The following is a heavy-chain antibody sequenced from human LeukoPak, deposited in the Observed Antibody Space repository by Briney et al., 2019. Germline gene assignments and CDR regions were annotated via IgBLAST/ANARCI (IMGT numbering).Heavy chain of an antibody. D-gene: IGHD1-26*01. CDR3: ARDWVLGGVDDY. CDR1: GFTFSSYS. J-gene: IGHJ4*02. V-gene: IGHV3-21*01. Sequence: GGSLRLSCAASGFTFSSYSMNWVRQAPGKGLEWVSSISSSGSYIYYADSVKGRFTISRDNAKNSLYLQMNSLRAEDTAVYYCARDWVLGGVDDYWGQGTQVTVSS. CDR2: ISSSGSYI.